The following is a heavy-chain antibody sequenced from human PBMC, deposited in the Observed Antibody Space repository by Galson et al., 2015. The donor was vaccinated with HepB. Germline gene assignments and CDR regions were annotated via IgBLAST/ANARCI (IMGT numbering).Heavy chain of an antibody. CDR3: ACPTVHYYYGMDV. D-gene: IGHD4-17*01. CDR1: GFTVSSNY. CDR2: IYSGGST. V-gene: IGHV3-66*01. Sequence: SLRLSCAASGFTVSSNYMSWVRQAPGKGLEWVSVIYSGGSTYYADSVKGRFTISRDNSKNTLYLQMNSLRAEDTAVYYCACPTVHYYYGMDVWGQGTTVTVSS. J-gene: IGHJ6*02.